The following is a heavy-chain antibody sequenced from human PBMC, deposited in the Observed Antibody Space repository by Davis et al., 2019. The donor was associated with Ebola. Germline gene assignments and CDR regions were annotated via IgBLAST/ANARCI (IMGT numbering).Heavy chain of an antibody. J-gene: IGHJ4*02. CDR3: AGAVAGTEDFQY. CDR2: ISTDGSTT. Sequence: GESLKTPCAASGSSFHTYTINWFRQAPGRGLEWLAVISTDGSTTFYADSVKGRFTISRDNSKNTLSLQMNSLDTEDTAVYYCAGAVAGTEDFQYWGQGTLVTVSS. V-gene: IGHV3-30*04. D-gene: IGHD6-19*01. CDR1: GSSFHTYT.